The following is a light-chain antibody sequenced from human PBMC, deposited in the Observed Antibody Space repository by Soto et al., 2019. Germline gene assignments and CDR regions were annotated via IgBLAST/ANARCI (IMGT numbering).Light chain of an antibody. V-gene: IGKV4-1*01. Sequence: DIVMTQSPESLAVSLGERATINCKSSQSVLYSSNNNNYIAWFQQKPRQPPKLLIYWASMRESGVPDRFGGSGSGTDFTLTISSLQAEDVAVYYCQQYYRPPYTFGQGTKLEIK. CDR1: QSVLYSSNNNNY. CDR2: WAS. CDR3: QQYYRPPYT. J-gene: IGKJ2*01.